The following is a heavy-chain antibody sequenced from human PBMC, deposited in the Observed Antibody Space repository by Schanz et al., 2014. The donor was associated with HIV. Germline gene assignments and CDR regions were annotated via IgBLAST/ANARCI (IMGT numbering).Heavy chain of an antibody. D-gene: IGHD2-15*01. CDR3: ALSRPSGYGGSWYFDL. J-gene: IGHJ2*01. CDR1: GFTFSSYG. Sequence: QVQLAESGGGVVQPGGSLRLSCAASGFTFSSYGMYWVRQAPGKGLEWVAVISFDGSEKYYADSVKGRFTISRDNSKNTLYLQMNSLRAEDTAVYYCALSRPSGYGGSWYFDLWGRGTLVAVSS. CDR2: ISFDGSEK. V-gene: IGHV3-30*03.